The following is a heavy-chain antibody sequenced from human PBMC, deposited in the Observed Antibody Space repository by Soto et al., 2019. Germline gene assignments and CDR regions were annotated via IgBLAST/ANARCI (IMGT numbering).Heavy chain of an antibody. V-gene: IGHV3-30*18. CDR3: AKGRVGTAMLYYYGMDV. CDR1: GFTFSSYG. J-gene: IGHJ6*02. CDR2: ISYDGSNK. Sequence: GGSLRLSCAASGFTFSSYGMHWVRQAPGKGLEWVAVISYDGSNKYYADSVKGRFTISRDNSKNTLYLQMNSLRAEDTAVYYCAKGRVGTAMLYYYGMDVWGQGTTVTVSS. D-gene: IGHD5-18*01.